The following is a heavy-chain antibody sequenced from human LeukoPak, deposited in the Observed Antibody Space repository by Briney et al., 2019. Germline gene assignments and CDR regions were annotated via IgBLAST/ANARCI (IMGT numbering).Heavy chain of an antibody. Sequence: KPSETLSLTCTVSGGSISSYYWSWIRQPPGKGLEWVGYIYYSGSTHYNPSLKSRVTISVDTSKNQFSLKLSSVTAADTAVYYCARSVPYYDILTGSRVYYYGMDVWGQGTTVTVSS. CDR1: GGSISSYY. CDR2: IYYSGST. CDR3: ARSVPYYDILTGSRVYYYGMDV. V-gene: IGHV4-59*01. D-gene: IGHD3-9*01. J-gene: IGHJ6*02.